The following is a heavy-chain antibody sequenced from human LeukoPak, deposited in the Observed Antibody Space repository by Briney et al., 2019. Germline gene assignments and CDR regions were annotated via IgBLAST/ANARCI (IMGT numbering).Heavy chain of an antibody. CDR1: GGSISSYY. V-gene: IGHV4-59*01. Sequence: SETLSLTCTVSGGSISSYYWSWIRQPPGKGLEWIGYIYYSGSTNYNPSLKSRVTISVDTSKNQFSLKLSSVTAADTAVYYCAGVGGTNYYYYGMDVWGQGTTVTVSS. CDR3: AGVGGTNYYYYGMDV. D-gene: IGHD2-15*01. CDR2: IYYSGST. J-gene: IGHJ6*02.